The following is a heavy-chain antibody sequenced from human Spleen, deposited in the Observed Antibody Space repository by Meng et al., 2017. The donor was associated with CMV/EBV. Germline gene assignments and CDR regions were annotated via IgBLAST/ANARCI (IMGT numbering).Heavy chain of an antibody. J-gene: IGHJ4*02. D-gene: IGHD1-7*01. CDR3: ARGHLGGTDL. V-gene: IGHV4-34*01. CDR1: VGSFSGYY. CDR2: INHSGST. Sequence: GQLESAGPGLGKPSWILVTTCAVYVGSFSGYYWRWSRQPPGEGPEGIGEINHSGSTNYNPSRKSRVTISGDTSKNQFSLKLSSVTAADTAVYYCARGHLGGTDLWGQGTLVTVSS.